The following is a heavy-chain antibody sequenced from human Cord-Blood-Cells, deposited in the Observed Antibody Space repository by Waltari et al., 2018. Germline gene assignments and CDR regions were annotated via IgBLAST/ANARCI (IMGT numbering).Heavy chain of an antibody. CDR3: ARGGIYCSGCSCYSWFDP. CDR1: GGSISSYY. CDR2: IYYSART. Sequence: QVQLQESGPGLVKPSETLSLTCTVSGGSISSYYWSWIRQPPGKGLEWIGYIYYSARTNYNPTRKRRVTISVDTSKNQFSRKLSSVSAADTAVYYCARGGIYCSGCSCYSWFDPWGQGTLVTVSS. V-gene: IGHV4-59*01. D-gene: IGHD2-15*01. J-gene: IGHJ5*02.